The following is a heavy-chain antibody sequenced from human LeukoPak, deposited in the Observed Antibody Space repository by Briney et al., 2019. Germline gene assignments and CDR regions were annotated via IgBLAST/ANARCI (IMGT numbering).Heavy chain of an antibody. CDR1: GFTFSSYA. CDR3: AKDQGPYSSGSIH. CDR2: ISYDGSNK. Sequence: PGGSLRLSCAASGFTFSSYAMHWVRQAPGKGLEWVAVISYDGSNKYYADSVKGRFTISRDNSKNTLYLQMNSLRAEDTAVYYCAKDQGPYSSGSIHWGQGTLVTVSS. V-gene: IGHV3-30*04. J-gene: IGHJ4*02. D-gene: IGHD6-19*01.